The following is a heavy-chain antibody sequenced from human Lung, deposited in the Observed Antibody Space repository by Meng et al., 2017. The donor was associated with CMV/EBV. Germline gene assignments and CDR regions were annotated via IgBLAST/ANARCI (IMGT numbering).Heavy chain of an antibody. CDR2: MNPKSGGA. J-gene: IGHJ2*01. D-gene: IGHD3-16*01. Sequence: QVPLVQSGAEVKKPGAAVKVSCKGSGYSFTDYHIHWVRQAPGQGLEWMGWMNPKSGGANYAQKFQGRVTMTRDTSISTAYMELSRLRSDDTAVYYCAREGLVGDLRYFDLWGRGTLVTVSS. CDR3: AREGLVGDLRYFDL. CDR1: GYSFTDYH. V-gene: IGHV1-2*02.